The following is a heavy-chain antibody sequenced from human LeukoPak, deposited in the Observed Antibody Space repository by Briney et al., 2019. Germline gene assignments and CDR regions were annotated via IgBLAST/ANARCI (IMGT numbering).Heavy chain of an antibody. J-gene: IGHJ3*02. CDR2: ISAYNGNT. CDR3: AREREIWAVAGDAFDI. CDR1: GYTFTSYG. D-gene: IGHD6-19*01. Sequence: GASVKVSCKASGYTFTSYGISWVRQTPGQGLEWMGWISAYNGNTNYAQKLQGRVTMTTDTSTSTAYMELRSLRSDDTAVYYCAREREIWAVAGDAFDIWGQGTMVTVSS. V-gene: IGHV1-18*01.